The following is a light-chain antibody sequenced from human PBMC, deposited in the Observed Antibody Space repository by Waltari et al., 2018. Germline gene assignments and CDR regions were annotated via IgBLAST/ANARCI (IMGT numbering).Light chain of an antibody. CDR3: QSYDSSLSGVI. V-gene: IGLV1-40*01. CDR1: SSNIGAGYD. CDR2: GNN. Sequence: QSVLTQPPSVSGAPGQRITISGTGTSSNIGAGYDVHWYLQLPGTAPKLLILGNNNRPSGVPDRFSASKSDTSASLAITGLQAEDEADYYCQSYDSSLSGVIFGGGTKLTVL. J-gene: IGLJ2*01.